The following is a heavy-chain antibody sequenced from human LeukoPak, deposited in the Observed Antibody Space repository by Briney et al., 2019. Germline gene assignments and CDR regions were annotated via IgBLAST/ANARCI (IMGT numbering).Heavy chain of an antibody. CDR3: AKGQWLVQNYFDY. CDR1: GFTFSSYG. CDR2: RRYDGSNK. D-gene: IGHD6-19*01. V-gene: IGHV3-30*02. Sequence: GGSLRLSCAASGFTFSSYGMHWVRQAPGKGLEWVAFRRYDGSNKYYADSVKGRFTISRDNSKNTLYLQMNSLRAEDTAVYYCAKGQWLVQNYFDYWGQGTLVTVSS. J-gene: IGHJ4*02.